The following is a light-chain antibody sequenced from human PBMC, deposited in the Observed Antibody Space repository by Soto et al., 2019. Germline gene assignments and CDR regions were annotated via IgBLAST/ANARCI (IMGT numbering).Light chain of an antibody. Sequence: DIQMTQSPSTLSASVGDRVTITCRASQSIGDWLAWYQQKSGKAPKLLIYTASSLESGVPSRFSGSGSGTEFTLTISSLQPDDFATYYCQQYNSYSGTFGQGTKVEIK. CDR2: TAS. V-gene: IGKV1-5*03. CDR1: QSIGDW. CDR3: QQYNSYSGT. J-gene: IGKJ1*01.